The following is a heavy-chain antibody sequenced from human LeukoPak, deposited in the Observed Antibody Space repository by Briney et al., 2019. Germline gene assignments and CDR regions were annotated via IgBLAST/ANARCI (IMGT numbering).Heavy chain of an antibody. CDR3: ARGGGTYYFDY. J-gene: IGHJ4*02. D-gene: IGHD3-16*01. V-gene: IGHV4-34*01. Sequence: PSDTLSLTCAVYGDSFRGYYWSWTPHPPTKGLEWSRKLNHSGSTNYNPSLKSRVTISVETSQNHFPLKLSSVTAADTAVYYCARGGGTYYFDYWGQGTLVTVPS. CDR1: GDSFRGYY. CDR2: LNHSGST.